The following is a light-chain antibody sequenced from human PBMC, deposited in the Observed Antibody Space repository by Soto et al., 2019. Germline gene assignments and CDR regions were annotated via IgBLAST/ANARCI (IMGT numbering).Light chain of an antibody. CDR1: QSIRYS. Sequence: DIQMTQSPSTLSASVGDRVTITCRASQSIRYSVAWYQHKPGKAPKLLIYDASTLESGVPTRFSGSGSGTEFTLTIISLHPDDFATYYCQQYNLLSTFGQGTKVDI. V-gene: IGKV1-5*01. CDR2: DAS. CDR3: QQYNLLST. J-gene: IGKJ1*01.